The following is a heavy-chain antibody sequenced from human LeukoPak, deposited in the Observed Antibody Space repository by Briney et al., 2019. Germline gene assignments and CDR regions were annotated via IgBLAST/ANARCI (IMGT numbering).Heavy chain of an antibody. CDR1: GGSVSNYY. CDR3: ARLYGYNFAVSRKYFDY. J-gene: IGHJ4*02. CDR2: IYYSGNT. D-gene: IGHD5-24*01. Sequence: PSETLSLTCTVSGGSVSNYYWSWIRQPPGKGLEWIGSIYYSGNTFYNPSLKSRVTISVGTSKNQFSLKLSSVTAADTAVYYCARLYGYNFAVSRKYFDYWGQGTLVTVSS. V-gene: IGHV4-59*05.